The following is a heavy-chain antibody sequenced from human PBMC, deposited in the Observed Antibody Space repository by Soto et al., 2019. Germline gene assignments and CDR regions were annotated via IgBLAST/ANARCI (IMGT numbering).Heavy chain of an antibody. Sequence: SLRLSCAASGFTFDDYGMHWVRQGPGKGLEWVSGISWNSGSIGYAEFVKGRFTISRDNAKNSLYLQMNSLRAEDTALYFCAKSNNTGWFHFDYWGQGTLVTVSS. D-gene: IGHD6-19*01. J-gene: IGHJ4*02. CDR2: ISWNSGSI. V-gene: IGHV3-9*01. CDR1: GFTFDDYG. CDR3: AKSNNTGWFHFDY.